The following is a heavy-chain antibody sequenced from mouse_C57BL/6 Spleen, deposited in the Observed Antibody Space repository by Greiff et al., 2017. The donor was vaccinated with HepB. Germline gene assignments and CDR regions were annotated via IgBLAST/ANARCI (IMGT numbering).Heavy chain of an antibody. CDR1: GYAFSSSW. D-gene: IGHD1-1*01. CDR3: ARAITTVVEYYFDY. V-gene: IGHV1-82*01. Sequence: VQLQESGPELVKPGASVKISCKASGYAFSSSWMNWVKQRPGKGLEWIGRIYPGDGDTNYNGKFKGKATLTADKSSSTAYMQLSSLTSEDSAVYFCARAITTVVEYYFDYWGQGTTLTVSS. CDR2: IYPGDGDT. J-gene: IGHJ2*01.